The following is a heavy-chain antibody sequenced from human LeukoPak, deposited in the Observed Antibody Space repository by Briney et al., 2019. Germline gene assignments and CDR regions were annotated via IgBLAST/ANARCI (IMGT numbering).Heavy chain of an antibody. V-gene: IGHV3-21*01. J-gene: IGHJ4*02. D-gene: IGHD5-24*01. CDR3: ARDGIDGFIDF. Sequence: GGSLRLSCAASGFTFSSYSMNWVRQAPGKGLEWVSSISSSSSYIYYADSVKGRFTISRDNAKNSLYLQMNSLRAEDTAVYYCARDGIDGFIDFWGQGTLVTVSS. CDR2: ISSSSSYI. CDR1: GFTFSSYS.